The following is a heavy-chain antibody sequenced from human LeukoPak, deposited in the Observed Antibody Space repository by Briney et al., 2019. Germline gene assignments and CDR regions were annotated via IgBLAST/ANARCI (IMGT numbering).Heavy chain of an antibody. D-gene: IGHD6-19*01. V-gene: IGHV3-23*01. J-gene: IGHJ4*02. CDR3: APLAVADRLFDY. CDR2: ISGSGGST. Sequence: HPGGSLRLSCAASGFTFTSYAMSWVRQAPGKGLEWVSAISGSGGSTYYADSVKGRFTTSRDNSKNTLYLQMNSLRAEDTAVYYCAPLAVADRLFDYWGQGTLVTVSS. CDR1: GFTFTSYA.